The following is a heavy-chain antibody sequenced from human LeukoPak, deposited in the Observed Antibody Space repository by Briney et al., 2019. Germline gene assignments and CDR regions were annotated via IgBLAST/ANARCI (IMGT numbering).Heavy chain of an antibody. Sequence: PGGSLRLSCAASGFTFSSYGMHWVRQAPGKGLEWVAFIRYDGSNKYYADSVKGRFTISRDNPKNTLYLQMNSLRAEDTAVYYCAKVAVAGSYYYYYMDVWGKGTTVTVSS. CDR3: AKVAVAGSYYYYYMDV. V-gene: IGHV3-30*02. CDR1: GFTFSSYG. J-gene: IGHJ6*03. CDR2: IRYDGSNK. D-gene: IGHD6-19*01.